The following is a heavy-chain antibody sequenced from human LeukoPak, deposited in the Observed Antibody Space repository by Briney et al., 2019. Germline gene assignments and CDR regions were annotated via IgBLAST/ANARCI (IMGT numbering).Heavy chain of an antibody. J-gene: IGHJ5*02. CDR1: GFTFSSYA. CDR2: ISGSGGST. Sequence: GGSLRLSCAASGFTFSSYAMSWVRQAPGKGLEWVSAISGSGGSTYYADSVKGRFTISRDNSKNTLYLQMNSLRAEDTAVYYCAKDGPDYYGSGRRNWFDLWGRGTLVTVS. V-gene: IGHV3-23*01. D-gene: IGHD3-10*01. CDR3: AKDGPDYYGSGRRNWFDL.